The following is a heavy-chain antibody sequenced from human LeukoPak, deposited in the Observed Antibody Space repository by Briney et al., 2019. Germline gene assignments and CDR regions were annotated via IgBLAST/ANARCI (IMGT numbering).Heavy chain of an antibody. CDR1: GFTFSSYG. Sequence: GGSLRLSCAASGFTFSSYGMHGVRQAPGKGLEWVAVIWYDGSNKYYADSVKGRFTISRDNSKNTLYLQMNSLRAEDTAVYYCARDESASLLHWFDPWGQGTLVTVSS. J-gene: IGHJ5*02. V-gene: IGHV3-33*08. CDR2: IWYDGSNK. CDR3: ARDESASLLHWFDP.